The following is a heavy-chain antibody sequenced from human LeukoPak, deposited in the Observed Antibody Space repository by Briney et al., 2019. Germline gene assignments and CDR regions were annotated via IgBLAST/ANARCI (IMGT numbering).Heavy chain of an antibody. CDR1: GYTFTSYD. J-gene: IGHJ4*02. D-gene: IGHD3-22*01. Sequence: GASVKVSCKASGYTFTSYDINWVRQATGQGLEWMGWMNPNSGNTGYAQKFQGRVTMTRNTSISTAYMELSSLRSEDTAVYYCARGAKTVVVTMIVVVSARSFDYWGQGTLVTVSS. CDR2: MNPNSGNT. CDR3: ARGAKTVVVTMIVVVSARSFDY. V-gene: IGHV1-8*01.